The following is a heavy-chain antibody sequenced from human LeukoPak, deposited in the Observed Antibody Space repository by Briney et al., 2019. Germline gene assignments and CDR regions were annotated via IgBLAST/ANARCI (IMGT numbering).Heavy chain of an antibody. Sequence: GGSLRLSCAASGFTFSRYWMHWVRQAPGKGLVWVSRINSDGSYTSYADFVKGRFTISRDNAKNTVYLQMSSLRAEDTAVYYCAKGSSCSPDYWGPGTLVTVSS. D-gene: IGHD2-15*01. V-gene: IGHV3-74*01. CDR1: GFTFSRYW. CDR2: INSDGSYT. J-gene: IGHJ4*02. CDR3: AKGSSCSPDY.